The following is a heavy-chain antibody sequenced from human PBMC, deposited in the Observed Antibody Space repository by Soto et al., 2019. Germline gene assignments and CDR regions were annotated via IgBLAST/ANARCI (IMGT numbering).Heavy chain of an antibody. CDR1: GYTFTSYY. CDR3: ARVGRDDYIWGSTDY. D-gene: IGHD3-16*01. CDR2: INPSGGST. V-gene: IGHV1-46*03. Sequence: QVQLVQSGAEVKKPGASVKVSCKASGYTFTSYYMHWVRQAPGQGLEWMGIINPSGGSTSYAQKFQGRVTMTRDTSTSTVYMELSSLRSEDTAVYYCARVGRDDYIWGSTDYWGQGTLVTVSS. J-gene: IGHJ4*02.